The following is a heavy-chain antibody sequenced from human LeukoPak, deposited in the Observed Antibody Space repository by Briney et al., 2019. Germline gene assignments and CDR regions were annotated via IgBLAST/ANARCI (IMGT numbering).Heavy chain of an antibody. Sequence: SETLSLTCIVSGGSVNNSTFYWGWIRQPPGKGLEWIGSIYYSGNTYYNPSLKSRVTMSVDTSKNHFSLKLRSVTAADTAVYYCARTEDIAPAASNWLDPWGQGTLVTVSS. D-gene: IGHD6-13*01. CDR3: ARTEDIAPAASNWLDP. CDR1: GGSVNNSTFY. V-gene: IGHV4-39*02. J-gene: IGHJ5*02. CDR2: IYYSGNT.